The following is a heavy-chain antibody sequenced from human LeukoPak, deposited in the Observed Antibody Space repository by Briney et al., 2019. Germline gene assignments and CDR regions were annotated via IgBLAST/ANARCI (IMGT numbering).Heavy chain of an antibody. Sequence: SETLSLTCTVSGGSISSYYWSWIRQPPGKGLEWIGRIYTSGSTNYNPSLKSRVTMSVDTSKNQFSLKLSSVTAADTAVYYCARERGDSSSWYDPIRAYYFDYWGQGTLVTVSS. CDR3: ARERGDSSSWYDPIRAYYFDY. J-gene: IGHJ4*02. CDR1: GGSISSYY. CDR2: IYTSGST. D-gene: IGHD6-13*01. V-gene: IGHV4-4*07.